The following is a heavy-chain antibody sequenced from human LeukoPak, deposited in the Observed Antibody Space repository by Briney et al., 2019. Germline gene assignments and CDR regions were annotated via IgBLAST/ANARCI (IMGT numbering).Heavy chain of an antibody. D-gene: IGHD6-13*01. Sequence: PGGSLRLSCAASGFTFHYYAMTWVRQAPGKGLEWVSAISGSGSSTYYADSVKGRFTISRDNSKNTLYLQMNSLRAEDTAVYYCARDHRTAIAALGTDYWGQGTLVTVSS. CDR2: ISGSGSST. V-gene: IGHV3-23*01. J-gene: IGHJ4*02. CDR1: GFTFHYYA. CDR3: ARDHRTAIAALGTDY.